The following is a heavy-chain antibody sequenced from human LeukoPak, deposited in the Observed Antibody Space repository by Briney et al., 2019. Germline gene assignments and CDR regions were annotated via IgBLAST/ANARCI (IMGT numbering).Heavy chain of an antibody. Sequence: PGGSLRLSCAASGFTFDDYGMSWVRQAPGKGLEWVSGINWNGVSTGYADSVKGRFTISRDNAKNSLYLQMNSLRAEDTALYYCARPGAGKLDFDYWGQGTLATVSS. CDR1: GFTFDDYG. V-gene: IGHV3-20*04. J-gene: IGHJ4*02. CDR2: INWNGVST. D-gene: IGHD6-13*01. CDR3: ARPGAGKLDFDY.